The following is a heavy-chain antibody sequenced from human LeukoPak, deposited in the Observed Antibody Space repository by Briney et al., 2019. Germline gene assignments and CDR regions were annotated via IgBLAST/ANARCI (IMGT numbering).Heavy chain of an antibody. CDR3: ARGPHWNRRNPYYYYYMDV. Sequence: ASVKVSCKASGYPFNNYDINWVRQATGQGLEWMGWMNPHSGKTGYAQNFQGRVTMTRDTSISTAYMELSSLRSEDTAVYYCARGPHWNRRNPYYYYYMDVWGKGTTVTISS. D-gene: IGHD1-1*01. CDR2: MNPHSGKT. J-gene: IGHJ6*03. CDR1: GYPFNNYD. V-gene: IGHV1-8*01.